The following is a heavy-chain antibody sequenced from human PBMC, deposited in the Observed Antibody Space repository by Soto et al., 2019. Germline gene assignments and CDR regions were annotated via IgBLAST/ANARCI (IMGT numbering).Heavy chain of an antibody. Sequence: GSLRFSCAASGFTFSSYGMHWVRQAPGKGLEWVAVISYDGSNKYYADSVKGRFTISRDNSKNTLYLQMNSLRAEDTAVYYCAKQGDCSGGSCYPSFDYWGQGTLVTVSS. CDR1: GFTFSSYG. V-gene: IGHV3-30*18. CDR2: ISYDGSNK. CDR3: AKQGDCSGGSCYPSFDY. D-gene: IGHD2-15*01. J-gene: IGHJ4*02.